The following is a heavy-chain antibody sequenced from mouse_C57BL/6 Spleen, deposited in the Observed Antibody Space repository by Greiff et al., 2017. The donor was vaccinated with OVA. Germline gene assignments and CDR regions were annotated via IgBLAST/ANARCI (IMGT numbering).Heavy chain of an antibody. CDR1: GYAFSSSW. Sequence: QVQLQQSGPELVKPGASVKISCKASGYAFSSSWMNWVKQRPGKGLEWIGRIYPGDGDTNYNGKFKGKATLTADKSSSTAYMQLSSPTSEDSAVYFCARSTTVGTYYVDYWGQGTTLTVSS. D-gene: IGHD1-1*01. CDR3: ARSTTVGTYYVDY. CDR2: IYPGDGDT. V-gene: IGHV1-82*01. J-gene: IGHJ2*01.